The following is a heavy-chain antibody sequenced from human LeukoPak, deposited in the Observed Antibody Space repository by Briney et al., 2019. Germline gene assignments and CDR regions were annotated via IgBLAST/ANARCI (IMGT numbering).Heavy chain of an antibody. Sequence: GGSLRLSCAASGFTLSNSWIHWVRQAPGKGLVWVSRINSDGSTTTYADSVKGRFTISRDNSKNTLYLQMNSLRAEDTAVYYCAKVKSLYCGGDCYAYWGQGTLVTVSS. J-gene: IGHJ4*02. CDR3: AKVKSLYCGGDCYAY. CDR2: INSDGSTT. CDR1: GFTLSNSW. D-gene: IGHD2-21*02. V-gene: IGHV3-74*01.